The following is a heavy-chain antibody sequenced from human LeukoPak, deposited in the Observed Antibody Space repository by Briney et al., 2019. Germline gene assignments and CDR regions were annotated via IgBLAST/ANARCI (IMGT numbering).Heavy chain of an antibody. CDR1: GGSVSSGSYY. CDR2: IYDSGST. Sequence: SETLSLTCTVSGGSVSSGSYYWSWIRQPPGKGLEWIGYIYDSGSTNYSPSLKSRVTISVDTSKNQCSLKLSSVTAADTAVYYCARDPSGYFNYWGQGTLVTVSS. D-gene: IGHD3-22*01. CDR3: ARDPSGYFNY. V-gene: IGHV4-61*01. J-gene: IGHJ4*02.